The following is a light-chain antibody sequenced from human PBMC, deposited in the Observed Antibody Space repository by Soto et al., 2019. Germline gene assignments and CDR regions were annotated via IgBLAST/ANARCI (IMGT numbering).Light chain of an antibody. CDR3: QKYSTFST. CDR1: QSIFSS. V-gene: IGKV1-5*03. J-gene: IGKJ1*01. CDR2: EAS. Sequence: DVQMTQSPSTLSASVGDRVTITCRASQSIFSSLAWYQQKPGKAPKLLIYEASSLEGGVPSRFNGDGSGTEFTLTISSLQPEDFGSYFCQKYSTFSTFGQGTKVEI.